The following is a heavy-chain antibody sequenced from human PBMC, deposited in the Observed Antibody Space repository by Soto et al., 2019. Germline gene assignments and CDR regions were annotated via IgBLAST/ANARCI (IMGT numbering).Heavy chain of an antibody. CDR3: TRERVEIRGGYSHYYSMDG. CDR1: EFTFSVYS. D-gene: IGHD3-10*01. J-gene: IGHJ6*02. Sequence: DVQLEESGGGLVQPGGSLRLSCVASEFTFSVYSMNWGRQAPGKGLEWVSSISSGSSYIYYADSVKGRFTISTDNDKSSPLLHMNSLRVDDTAVYYCTRERVEIRGGYSHYYSMDGWGQGPTVT. CDR2: ISSGSSYI. V-gene: IGHV3-21*02.